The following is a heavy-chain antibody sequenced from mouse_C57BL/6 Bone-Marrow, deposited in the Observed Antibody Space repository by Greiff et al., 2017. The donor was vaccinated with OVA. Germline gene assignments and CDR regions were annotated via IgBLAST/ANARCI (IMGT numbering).Heavy chain of an antibody. V-gene: IGHV1-55*01. CDR3: AKGGGNFLFAY. CDR1: GYTFTSYW. D-gene: IGHD2-1*01. J-gene: IGHJ3*01. Sequence: QVHVKQPGAELVKPGASVKMSCKASGYTFTSYWITWVKQRPGQGLEWIGDIYPGSGSTNYNEKFKSKATLTVDTSSSTAYMQLSSLTSEDSAVYYCAKGGGNFLFAYWGQGTLVTVSA. CDR2: IYPGSGST.